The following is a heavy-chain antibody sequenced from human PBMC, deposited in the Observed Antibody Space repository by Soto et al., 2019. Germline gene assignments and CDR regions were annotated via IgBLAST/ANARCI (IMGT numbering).Heavy chain of an antibody. CDR1: GFTVSSNY. Sequence: GSLRLSCAASGFTVSSNYMSWVRQAPGKGLEWVSVIYSGGSTYYADSVKGRFTISRDNSKNTLYLQMKSLRAEDTAVYYCTRHLVRIGYSSGWYPGMDVWGQGTTVTVSS. CDR3: TRHLVRIGYSSGWYPGMDV. CDR2: IYSGGST. J-gene: IGHJ6*02. D-gene: IGHD6-19*01. V-gene: IGHV3-66*04.